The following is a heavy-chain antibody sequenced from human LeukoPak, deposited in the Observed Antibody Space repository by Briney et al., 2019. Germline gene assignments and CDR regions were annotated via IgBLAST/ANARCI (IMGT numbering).Heavy chain of an antibody. CDR1: GFTFSSYE. D-gene: IGHD4-17*01. Sequence: GGSLRLSCAASGFTFSSYEMNWVRQAPGKGLEWVSYISSSGSTIYYADSVKGRFTISRDNAKNSLYLQMNSLRAEDTAVYYCARVYDYGDLRLYFDYWGQGTLVTVSS. CDR3: ARVYDYGDLRLYFDY. CDR2: ISSSGSTI. V-gene: IGHV3-48*03. J-gene: IGHJ4*02.